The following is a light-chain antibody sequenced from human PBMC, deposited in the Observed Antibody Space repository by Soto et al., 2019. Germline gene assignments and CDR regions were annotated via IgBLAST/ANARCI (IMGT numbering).Light chain of an antibody. J-gene: IGLJ3*02. Sequence: QAVVTQEPSLTVSPGGTVTLTCGSSTGAVTSGHYPFWFQQKPGQAPRTLIYDTSDKHSWTPARFSGSLLGGKAALTLSGALPEDEAEDYCLLSCSVARPVVFGGGTQLTVL. V-gene: IGLV7-46*01. CDR3: LLSCSVARPVV. CDR1: TGAVTSGHY. CDR2: DTS.